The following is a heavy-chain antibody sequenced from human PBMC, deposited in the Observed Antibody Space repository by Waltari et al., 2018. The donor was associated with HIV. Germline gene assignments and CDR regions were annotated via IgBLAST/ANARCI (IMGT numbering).Heavy chain of an antibody. CDR3: ARENVAVAGTGAFDI. V-gene: IGHV3-53*01. Sequence: EVQLVESGGGLIQPGGSLRLSCAASGFTVSSNYMTWVRQAPGRGREWLSVIYSGDATYYADSVKGRFTISRDKSKNIVFLQMNSLRAEDTAIYYCARENVAVAGTGAFDIWGQGTLVTVS. CDR2: IYSGDAT. J-gene: IGHJ3*02. D-gene: IGHD6-19*01. CDR1: GFTVSSNY.